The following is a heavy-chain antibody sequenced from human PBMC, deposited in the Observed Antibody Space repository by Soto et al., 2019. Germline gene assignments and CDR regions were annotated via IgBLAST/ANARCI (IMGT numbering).Heavy chain of an antibody. CDR2: IIPILGIA. D-gene: IGHD2-15*01. J-gene: IGHJ6*03. CDR3: AREKVVVVAATHDYYYYYMDV. Sequence: SVKVSCTASGGTFSSYTISWVRQAPEQGLEWMGRIIPILGIANYAQKFQGRVTITADKSTSTAYMELSSLRSEDTAVYYCAREKVVVVAATHDYYYYYMDVWGKGTTVTVSS. CDR1: GGTFSSYT. V-gene: IGHV1-69*04.